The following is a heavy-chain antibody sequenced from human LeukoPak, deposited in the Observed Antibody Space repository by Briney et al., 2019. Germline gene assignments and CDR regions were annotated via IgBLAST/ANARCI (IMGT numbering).Heavy chain of an antibody. D-gene: IGHD1-26*01. V-gene: IGHV3-53*01. J-gene: IGHJ4*02. CDR1: GFTVSRNY. CDR2: IYSGGAI. Sequence: PGGSLRLSCAASGFTVSRNYMSWVRQAPGKGLEWVSVIYSGGAIDYADSVKGRFTISRDNSKNTLYLQMNSLRAEDTAVYYCARGSGSYCFDYWGQGTLVTVSS. CDR3: ARGSGSYCFDY.